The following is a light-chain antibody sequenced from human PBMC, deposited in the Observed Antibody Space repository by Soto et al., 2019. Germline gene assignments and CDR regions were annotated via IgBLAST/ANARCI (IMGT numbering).Light chain of an antibody. Sequence: DIQMTQSPSSLSASVGDRVTVTCRASQGIDTYLAGYQQKPGQVPKLLIYAASTLQSGVPSRFSGSGSGTDFTLTISRLEPEDVATYFCQKYTRAPFTFGPGTKVDIK. CDR2: AAS. CDR3: QKYTRAPFT. J-gene: IGKJ3*01. V-gene: IGKV1-27*01. CDR1: QGIDTY.